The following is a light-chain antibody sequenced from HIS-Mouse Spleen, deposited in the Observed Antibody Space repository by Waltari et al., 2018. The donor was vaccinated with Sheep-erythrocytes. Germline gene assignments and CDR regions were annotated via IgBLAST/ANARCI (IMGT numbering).Light chain of an antibody. CDR1: QSVSSY. Sequence: EIVLTQSPATLSLSPGERATLSCRASQSVSSYLAWYQQKPGQAPRLLIYDASNSATGIPARFSGSGSGTDFTLTISSLEPEDFAVYYCQQRSNWYTFCQRTKLEIK. CDR3: QQRSNWYT. J-gene: IGKJ2*01. CDR2: DAS. V-gene: IGKV3-11*01.